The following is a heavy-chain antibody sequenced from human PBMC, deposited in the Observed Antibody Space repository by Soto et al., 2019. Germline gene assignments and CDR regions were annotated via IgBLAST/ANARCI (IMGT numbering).Heavy chain of an antibody. D-gene: IGHD2-15*01. Sequence: QPGGSLRLSCAASGFTFSSYGMHWVRQAPGKGLEWVAVISYDGSNKYYADSVKGRFTISRDNSKNTLYLQMNSLRAEDTAVYYCRGGGDAFDIWGQGKMVTVSS. CDR1: GFTFSSYG. CDR2: ISYDGSNK. CDR3: RGGGDAFDI. V-gene: IGHV3-30*03. J-gene: IGHJ3*02.